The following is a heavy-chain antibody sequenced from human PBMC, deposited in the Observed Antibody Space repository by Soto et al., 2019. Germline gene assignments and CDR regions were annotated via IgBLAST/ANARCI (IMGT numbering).Heavy chain of an antibody. V-gene: IGHV3-23*01. CDR3: AKRIGFGRYDFWSGYSLFDY. J-gene: IGHJ4*02. CDR2: ISGSGGST. D-gene: IGHD3-3*01. CDR1: GFTFSSYA. Sequence: EVQLLESGGGLVQPGGSLRLSCAASGFTFSSYAMSWVRQAPGKGLEWVSAISGSGGSTYYADSVKGRFTISRDNSKNTLYLQMNSLRAEDTAVYYCAKRIGFGRYDFWSGYSLFDYWGQGTLVTVSS.